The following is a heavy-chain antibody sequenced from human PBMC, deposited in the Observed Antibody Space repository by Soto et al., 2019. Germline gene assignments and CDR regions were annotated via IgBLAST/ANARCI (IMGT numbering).Heavy chain of an antibody. CDR2: IYHSGST. Sequence: PSETLSLTCAVSGGSISRGGDSCNWFRQPPGKGLEWIGYIYHSGSTYYNPSLKSRVTISVDRSKNQFSLKLSSVTAADTAVYYCARQMTTVTTVDYWGQGTLVTVSS. D-gene: IGHD4-17*01. CDR1: GGSISRGGDS. J-gene: IGHJ4*02. CDR3: ARQMTTVTTVDY. V-gene: IGHV4-30-2*01.